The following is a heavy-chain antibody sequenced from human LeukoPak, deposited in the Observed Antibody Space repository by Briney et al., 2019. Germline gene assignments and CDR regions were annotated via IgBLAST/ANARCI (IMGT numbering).Heavy chain of an antibody. CDR2: ISGSGGSA. CDR1: GFTFSSYA. D-gene: IGHD1-26*01. V-gene: IGHV3-23*01. CDR3: AKDQSIVGATYRFDP. J-gene: IGHJ5*02. Sequence: GGSLRLSCAASGFTFSSYAMSWVRQAPGKGLEWVSAISGSGGSAYYADPVKGRFTISRDNSKNTLYLQMNSLRAEDTAVYYCAKDQSIVGATYRFDPWGQGTLVTVSS.